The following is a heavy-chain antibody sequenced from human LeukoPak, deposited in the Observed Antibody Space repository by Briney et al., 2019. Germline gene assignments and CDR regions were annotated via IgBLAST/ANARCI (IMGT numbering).Heavy chain of an antibody. V-gene: IGHV4-59*12. D-gene: IGHD3-9*01. CDR3: ARERLSDYDILTGYYTNHFDY. CDR1: GGSISSYY. CDR2: IYYSGST. Sequence: SETLSLTCTVSGGSISSYYWGWIRQPPGKGLEWIGSIYYSGSTNYNPSLKSRVTISVDTSKNQFSLKLSSVTAADTAVYYCARERLSDYDILTGYYTNHFDYWGQGTLVTVSS. J-gene: IGHJ4*02.